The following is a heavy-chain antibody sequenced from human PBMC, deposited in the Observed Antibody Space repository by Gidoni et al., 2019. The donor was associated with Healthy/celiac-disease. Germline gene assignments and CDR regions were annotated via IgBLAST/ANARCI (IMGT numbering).Heavy chain of an antibody. V-gene: IGHV1-69*01. CDR1: GGTFSSYA. D-gene: IGHD3-22*01. J-gene: IGHJ6*03. Sequence: QVQLVQSGAEVKKPGSSVKVSCKASGGTFSSYAISWVRQAPGQGLEWMGGIIPIFGTANYAQKFQGRVTITADESTSTAYMELSSLRSEDTAVYYCAGDPRCYYYDSSGYGNCYYXXXVWGKGTTVTVSS. CDR3: AGDPRCYYYDSSGYGNCYYXXXV. CDR2: IIPIFGTA.